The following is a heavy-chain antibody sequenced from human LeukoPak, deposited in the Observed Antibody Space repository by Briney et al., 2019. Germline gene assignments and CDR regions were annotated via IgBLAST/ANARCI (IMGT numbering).Heavy chain of an antibody. Sequence: SETLSLTCAVYGGSFSGYYWNWIRQPPGEGLEWIGEINHSGSTNYNPSLKSRVTISVDTSKNQFSLKLSFISAADTAVYYCAVAGYGRRFDYWGQGTLVTASS. J-gene: IGHJ4*02. CDR1: GGSFSGYY. V-gene: IGHV4-34*01. CDR3: AVAGYGRRFDY. D-gene: IGHD5-18*01. CDR2: INHSGST.